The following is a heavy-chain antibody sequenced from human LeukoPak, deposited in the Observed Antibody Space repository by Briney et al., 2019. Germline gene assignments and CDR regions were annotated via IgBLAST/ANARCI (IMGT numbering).Heavy chain of an antibody. CDR1: GFTFDDYA. J-gene: IGHJ3*02. Sequence: GRSLRLSCAASGFTFDDYAMHWVRQAPGKGLEWVSGISWNSGSIGYADSVKGRFTISRDNAKNSLYLQMNSLRVEDTAVFYCARRSSGAFDIWGQGTMVTVSS. CDR2: ISWNSGSI. D-gene: IGHD6-6*01. CDR3: ARRSSGAFDI. V-gene: IGHV3-9*01.